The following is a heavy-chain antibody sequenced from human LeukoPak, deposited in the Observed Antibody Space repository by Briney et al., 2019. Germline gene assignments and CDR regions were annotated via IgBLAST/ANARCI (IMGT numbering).Heavy chain of an antibody. CDR2: ISYDGSNK. V-gene: IGHV3-30-3*01. CDR1: GFTFSSYA. Sequence: GGSLRLSCAASGFTFSSYAMHWVRQAPGKGLEWVAVISYDGSNKYYADSVKGRFTISRDNSKNTLYLQMNSLRAEDTAVYYCARGHYDSSGYIYFDYWGQGTLVTVSS. D-gene: IGHD3-22*01. CDR3: ARGHYDSSGYIYFDY. J-gene: IGHJ4*02.